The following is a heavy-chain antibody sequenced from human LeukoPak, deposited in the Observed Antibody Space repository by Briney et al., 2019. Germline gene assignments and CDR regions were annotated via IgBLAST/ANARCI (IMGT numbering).Heavy chain of an antibody. CDR2: IYYSGST. V-gene: IGHV4-59*08. CDR3: ARHYWTPGAFDI. Sequence: KPSETLSLTCTVSGGSISSYYWSWIRQPPGKGLEWIGYIYYSGSTKYNPSLKSRVTISVDTSKNQFSLKLTSVTAADTAVYYCARHYWTPGAFDIWGQGAMVTVSS. J-gene: IGHJ3*02. D-gene: IGHD3/OR15-3a*01. CDR1: GGSISSYY.